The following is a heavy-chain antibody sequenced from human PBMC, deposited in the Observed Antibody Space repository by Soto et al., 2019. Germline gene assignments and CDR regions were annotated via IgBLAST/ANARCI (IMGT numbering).Heavy chain of an antibody. D-gene: IGHD6-13*01. CDR3: ARGTYSSSHPFGTDY. CDR1: GGTFSSYA. J-gene: IGHJ4*02. V-gene: IGHV1-69*12. CDR2: IIPIFGTA. Sequence: QVQLVQSGAEVKKPGSSVKVSCKASGGTFSSYAISWVRQAPGQGLEWMGGIIPIFGTANYAQKFQGRVTYTADDSTTTAYMELSRLRSEDTAVYYCARGTYSSSHPFGTDYWGQGTLVTVSS.